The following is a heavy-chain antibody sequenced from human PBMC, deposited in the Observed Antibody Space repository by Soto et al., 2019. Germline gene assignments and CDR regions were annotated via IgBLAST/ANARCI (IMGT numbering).Heavy chain of an antibody. CDR2: ISAYNGNT. Sequence: ASVKVSCKASGYTFTSYGISWVRQAPGQGLEWMGWISAYNGNTNYAQKLQGRVTMTTDTSTSTAYMELRSLRSDDTAVYYCARAPGYCSGGSCYFSFNELDYWGQGTLVTVSS. V-gene: IGHV1-18*01. D-gene: IGHD2-15*01. CDR3: ARAPGYCSGGSCYFSFNELDY. CDR1: GYTFTSYG. J-gene: IGHJ4*02.